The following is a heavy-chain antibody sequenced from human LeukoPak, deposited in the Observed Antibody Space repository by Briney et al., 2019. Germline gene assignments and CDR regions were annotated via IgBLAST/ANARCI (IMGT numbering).Heavy chain of an antibody. Sequence: SQTLSLTRAISGDSVSSNSAAWNWIRQSPSRGLEWLGRTYYRSKWYNDYAVSVKSRITINPDTSKNQFSLQLNSVTPEDTAVYYCARDRAAMVRDNDAFDIWGQGTMVTVSS. D-gene: IGHD3-10*01. J-gene: IGHJ3*02. CDR2: TYYRSKWYN. CDR3: ARDRAAMVRDNDAFDI. V-gene: IGHV6-1*01. CDR1: GDSVSSNSAA.